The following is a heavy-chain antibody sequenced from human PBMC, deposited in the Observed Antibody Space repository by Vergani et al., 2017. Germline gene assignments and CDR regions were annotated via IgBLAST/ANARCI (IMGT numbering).Heavy chain of an antibody. CDR1: GFTFSSYA. D-gene: IGHD6-19*01. CDR3: ARQHYGSGWITYGY. V-gene: IGHV3-30-3*01. Sequence: QVQLVESGGGVVQPGRSLRLSCAASGFTFSSYAMHWVRQAPGKGLEWVAVISYDGSNKYYADSVKGRFTISRDNSKNTLYLQMNSLRAEDTAVYYCARQHYGSGWITYGYWGQGTLVTVSS. CDR2: ISYDGSNK. J-gene: IGHJ4*02.